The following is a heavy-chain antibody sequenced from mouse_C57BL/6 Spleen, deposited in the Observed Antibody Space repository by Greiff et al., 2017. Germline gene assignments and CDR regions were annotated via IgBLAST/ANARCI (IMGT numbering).Heavy chain of an antibody. Sequence: QVQLQQSGAELVRPGTSVKVSCKASGYAFTNYLIEWVKQRPGQGLEWIGVINPGSGGTNYNEKFKGKATLTADKSSSTAYMQLSSLTSEDSAVYFCARSPYYSNHYYAMDYWGQGTSVTVSS. J-gene: IGHJ4*01. CDR3: ARSPYYSNHYYAMDY. D-gene: IGHD2-5*01. V-gene: IGHV1-54*01. CDR1: GYAFTNYL. CDR2: INPGSGGT.